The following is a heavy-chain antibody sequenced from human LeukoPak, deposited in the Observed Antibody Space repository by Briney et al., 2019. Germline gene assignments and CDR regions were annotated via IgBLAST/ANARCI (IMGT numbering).Heavy chain of an antibody. J-gene: IGHJ4*02. D-gene: IGHD3-3*01. Sequence: GGSLRLSCAASGFTFSSNAMSWVPQAPGKGLEWVSAIRGSGGSTYYADSVKGRFTISRDNSKNTLYLQMNSLRAEDAAVYYCASRRITIFGVATAGVDYWGQGTPVTVSS. CDR1: GFTFSSNA. CDR3: ASRRITIFGVATAGVDY. CDR2: IRGSGGST. V-gene: IGHV3-23*01.